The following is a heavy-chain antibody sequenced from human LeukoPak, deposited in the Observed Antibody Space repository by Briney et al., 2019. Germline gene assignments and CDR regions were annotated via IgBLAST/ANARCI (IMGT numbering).Heavy chain of an antibody. Sequence: SDTLSLTCTVSGASISSYYWSWIRQPPGKGLEWIGCIYYSGSTNYNPSLKSRVTISVDTSKNQFSLKLSSVTAADTAVYYCARTPHDYYDSSGYRYYYYYGMDVWGQGTTVTVSS. CDR3: ARTPHDYYDSSGYRYYYYYGMDV. CDR2: IYYSGST. J-gene: IGHJ6*02. D-gene: IGHD3-22*01. CDR1: GASISSYY. V-gene: IGHV4-59*07.